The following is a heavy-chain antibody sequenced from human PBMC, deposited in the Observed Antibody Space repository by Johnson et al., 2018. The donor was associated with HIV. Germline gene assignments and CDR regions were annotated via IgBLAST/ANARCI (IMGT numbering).Heavy chain of an antibody. Sequence: QVQLVESGGGVVQPGGSPRLSCAASGFTFSSYGMHWVRQAPGKGLEWVAVISYDGSNEHYTDSVGGRFTISRDNSKNTLHLQMNSLSAEDTAVYYCAKEPAVGYSGSFSGGFDIWGQGTMVTVSS. CDR2: ISYDGSNE. CDR3: AKEPAVGYSGSFSGGFDI. V-gene: IGHV3-30*18. J-gene: IGHJ3*02. CDR1: GFTFSSYG. D-gene: IGHD1-26*01.